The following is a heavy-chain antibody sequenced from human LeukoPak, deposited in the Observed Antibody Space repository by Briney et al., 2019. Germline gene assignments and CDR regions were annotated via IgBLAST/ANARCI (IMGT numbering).Heavy chain of an antibody. D-gene: IGHD3-9*01. Sequence: GASVKVSCKASGSTFTSYGISWVRQAPGQGLEWMGWFSAYNGNTNYAQKLQGRGTMTTATSTSTASMELRSLRSDDTAVYYCARLNYDILTGYSPPPDYWGQGTLVTVSS. J-gene: IGHJ4*02. CDR1: GSTFTSYG. V-gene: IGHV1-18*01. CDR3: ARLNYDILTGYSPPPDY. CDR2: FSAYNGNT.